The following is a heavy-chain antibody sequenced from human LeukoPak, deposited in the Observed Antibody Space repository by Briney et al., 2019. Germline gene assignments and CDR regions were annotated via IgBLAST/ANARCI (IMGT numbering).Heavy chain of an antibody. J-gene: IGHJ3*02. CDR3: ARRGSGTDAFDI. Sequence: SETLSLTCAVSGGSISSSNWWSWVRQPPGKGLEWIGEIYHSGSTNYNPSLESRVTISVDKSKNQFSLKLSSVTAADTAVYYCARRGSGTDAFDIWGQGTMVTVSS. V-gene: IGHV4-4*02. D-gene: IGHD6-19*01. CDR2: IYHSGST. CDR1: GGSISSSNW.